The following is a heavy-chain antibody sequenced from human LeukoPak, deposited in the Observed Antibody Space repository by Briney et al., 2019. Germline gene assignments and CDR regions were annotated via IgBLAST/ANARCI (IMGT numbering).Heavy chain of an antibody. Sequence: ASVKVSCKASGYTFTGYYMHWVRQAPGQGLEWMGWINPNSGGTNYAQKFQGRVTMTRDTSISTAYMELSRLRSDDTAAYYCARSIAAAGDLDYWGQGTLVTVSS. D-gene: IGHD6-13*01. CDR2: INPNSGGT. CDR1: GYTFTGYY. V-gene: IGHV1-2*02. CDR3: ARSIAAAGDLDY. J-gene: IGHJ4*02.